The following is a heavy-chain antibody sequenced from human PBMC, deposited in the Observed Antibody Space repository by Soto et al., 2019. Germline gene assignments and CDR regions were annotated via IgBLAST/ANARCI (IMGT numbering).Heavy chain of an antibody. D-gene: IGHD3-9*01. CDR1: GFTFSSYS. V-gene: IGHV3-48*02. Sequence: VGSLRLSCAASGFTFSSYSMNWVRQAPGKGLEWVSYISSSSSTIYYADSVKGRFTISRDNAKNSLYLQMNSLRDEDTAVYYCAREALRYFDWLEALDYWGQGTLVTVSS. CDR2: ISSSSSTI. J-gene: IGHJ4*02. CDR3: AREALRYFDWLEALDY.